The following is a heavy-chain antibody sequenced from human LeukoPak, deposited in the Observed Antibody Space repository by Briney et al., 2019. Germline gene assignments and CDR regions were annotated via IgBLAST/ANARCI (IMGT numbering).Heavy chain of an antibody. CDR1: GFTFSSYS. V-gene: IGHV3-21*01. J-gene: IGHJ4*02. CDR2: ISSSSSYI. D-gene: IGHD6-13*01. CDR3: ARADLAAATPYFDY. Sequence: GGSLRLSCAASGFTFSSYSMNWVRQAPGKGLEWVSSISSSSSYIYYADPVKGRFTISRDNAKNSLYLQMNSLRAEDTAVYYCARADLAAATPYFDYWGQGTLVTVSS.